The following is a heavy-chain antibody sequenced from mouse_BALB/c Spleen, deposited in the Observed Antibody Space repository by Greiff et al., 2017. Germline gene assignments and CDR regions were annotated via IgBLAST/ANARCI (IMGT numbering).Heavy chain of an antibody. CDR2: INPSSGYT. V-gene: IGHV1-4*01. D-gene: IGHD1-1*01. CDR3: ARWHYYGSSPSYFDY. Sequence: QVQLQQSGAELARPGASVKMSCKASGYTFTSYTMHWVKQRPGQGLEWIGYINPSSGYTNYNQKFKDKATLTADKSSSTAYMQLSSLTSEDSAVYYCARWHYYGSSPSYFDYWGQGTTLTVSS. CDR1: GYTFTSYT. J-gene: IGHJ2*01.